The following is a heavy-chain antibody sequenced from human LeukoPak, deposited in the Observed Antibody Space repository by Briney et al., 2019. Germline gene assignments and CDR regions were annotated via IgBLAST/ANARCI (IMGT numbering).Heavy chain of an antibody. CDR2: INHSGST. J-gene: IGHJ3*02. Sequence: SETLSLTCAVYDGSFSDYYWTWIRQPPGKGLEWIGEINHSGSTNYNPSLKSRVTISVDTSKNQFSLNLSSVSAADTAAYYCATPCAGDCYGAFDIWGQGTMVTVSS. CDR1: DGSFSDYY. D-gene: IGHD2-21*02. CDR3: ATPCAGDCYGAFDI. V-gene: IGHV4-34*01.